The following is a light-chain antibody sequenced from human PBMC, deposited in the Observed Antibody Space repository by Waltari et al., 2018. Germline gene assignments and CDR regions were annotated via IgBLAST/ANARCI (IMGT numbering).Light chain of an antibody. CDR2: DKN. CDR3: HSRDASGVAGS. Sequence: SSELTQDPAVSVAMGQTVRITCQGDSLRSYYASWYQQRPGTAPILVMFDKNNRPSGVPDRFSGSSSHNTASLTITGAQAEDEASYYCHSRDASGVAGSFGGGTKLTVL. V-gene: IGLV3-19*01. CDR1: SLRSYY. J-gene: IGLJ2*01.